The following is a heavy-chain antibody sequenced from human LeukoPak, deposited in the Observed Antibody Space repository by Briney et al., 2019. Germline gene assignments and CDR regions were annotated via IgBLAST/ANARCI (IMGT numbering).Heavy chain of an antibody. D-gene: IGHD3-10*01. CDR1: GFTFSSYE. J-gene: IGHJ4*02. V-gene: IGHV3-48*03. Sequence: GSLRLSCSASGFTFSSYEMNWVRQAPGKGLEWVSYISSSGSTIYYADSVKGRFTISRDNAKNSLYLQMNSLRAEDTAVYYCARAVHGSGSYPFDHWGQGTLVTVSS. CDR2: ISSSGSTI. CDR3: ARAVHGSGSYPFDH.